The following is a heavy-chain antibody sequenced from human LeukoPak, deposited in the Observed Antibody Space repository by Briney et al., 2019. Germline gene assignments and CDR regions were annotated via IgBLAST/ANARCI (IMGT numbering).Heavy chain of an antibody. CDR2: IILIFGSV. V-gene: IGHV1-69*01. Sequence: GSSVTVSFTASGGTLTIYVISWVRQAPGQGLEWMGGIILIFGSVDYAQKFQGRVTIKADESTSTVYMELNSLRSEDTAVYYCATPLGNHHFYYGMDVWGKGTTVTVSS. CDR1: GGTLTIYV. D-gene: IGHD1-26*01. J-gene: IGHJ6*04. CDR3: ATPLGNHHFYYGMDV.